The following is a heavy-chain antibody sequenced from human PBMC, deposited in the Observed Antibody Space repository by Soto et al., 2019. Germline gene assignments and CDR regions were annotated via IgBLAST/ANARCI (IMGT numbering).Heavy chain of an antibody. D-gene: IGHD6-13*01. J-gene: IGHJ4*02. Sequence: GASVKVSCKASGYSLTSYGMSWVRQAPGQGLEWMGSISPDNSNTKSAQKLQGRVTMTTDTSTSTAYMELRSLRSDDTAVYYCVGGAYSSSWFGFDCWGQGTPVTVSS. CDR3: VGGAYSSSWFGFDC. V-gene: IGHV1-18*01. CDR1: GYSLTSYG. CDR2: ISPDNSNT.